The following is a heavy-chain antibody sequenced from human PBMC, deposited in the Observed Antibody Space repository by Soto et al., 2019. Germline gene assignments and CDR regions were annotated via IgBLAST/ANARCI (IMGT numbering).Heavy chain of an antibody. Sequence: GSLLLSCSASGFTFSSYEMNWVRQAPGKGLEWVSYISSSGSTIYYADSVKGRFTISRDNAKNSLYLQMNSLRAEDKAVYYCARDNDEELRWFDYWGQGTLVTVYS. J-gene: IGHJ4*02. V-gene: IGHV3-48*03. D-gene: IGHD4-17*01. CDR2: ISSSGSTI. CDR1: GFTFSSYE. CDR3: ARDNDEELRWFDY.